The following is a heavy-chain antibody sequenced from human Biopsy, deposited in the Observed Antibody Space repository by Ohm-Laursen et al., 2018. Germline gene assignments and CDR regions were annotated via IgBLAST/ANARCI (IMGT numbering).Heavy chain of an antibody. D-gene: IGHD1-26*01. CDR2: IYSNGNT. J-gene: IGHJ3*02. CDR3: ARDEGLLRAFDI. Sequence: PGTLSLTCTVSGGSISGHFWSRVRQPAGKGLEWIGRIYSNGNTNYNPSLKSRVSMSVDTSKNHFSLNLTSVTAADTAVYYCARDEGLLRAFDIWGQGTLGTVSS. CDR1: GGSISGHF. V-gene: IGHV4-4*07.